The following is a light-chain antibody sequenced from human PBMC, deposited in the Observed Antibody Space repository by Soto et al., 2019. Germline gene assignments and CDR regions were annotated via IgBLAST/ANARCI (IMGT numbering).Light chain of an antibody. J-gene: IGKJ4*01. V-gene: IGKV3D-15*01. CDR1: ESISSN. CDR3: QQYNTLPLS. Sequence: EVVMTQSPATLSVSPGERATLSCRASESISSNLAWYQQKPGQAPRLLKYGASTRATGIPARFSGRGSGTEFPLCISSLQSQDSAVYSRQQYNTLPLSFGGPTKLDI. CDR2: GAS.